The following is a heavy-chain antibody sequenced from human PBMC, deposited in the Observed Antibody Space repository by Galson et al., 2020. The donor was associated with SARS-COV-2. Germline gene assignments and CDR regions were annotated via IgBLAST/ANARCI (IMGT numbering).Heavy chain of an antibody. CDR2: IKQDGSEK. V-gene: IGHV3-7*01. CDR1: GFTFSSYW. D-gene: IGHD3-10*01. Sequence: SCAASGFTFSSYWMSWVRQAPGKGLEWVANIKQDGSEKYYVDSVKGRFTISRDNAKNSLYLQMNSLRAEDTAVYYCARDSLAFGDNPYYYGMDVWGQGTTVTVSS. CDR3: ARDSLAFGDNPYYYGMDV. J-gene: IGHJ6*02.